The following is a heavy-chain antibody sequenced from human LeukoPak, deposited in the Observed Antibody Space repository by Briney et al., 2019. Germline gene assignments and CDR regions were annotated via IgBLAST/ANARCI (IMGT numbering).Heavy chain of an antibody. V-gene: IGHV7-4-1*02. CDR1: GYTFTSYA. J-gene: IGHJ6*02. CDR2: INTNTGNP. D-gene: IGHD4-17*01. CDR3: ARIGGDYGDYQYYYYGMDV. Sequence: GASVKVSCKASGYTFTSYAMNWVRQAPGQGLEWMGWINTNTGNPTYAQGFTGRFVFSLDTSASTAYLQISSLKAEDTAVYYCARIGGDYGDYQYYYYGMDVWGQGTTVTVSS.